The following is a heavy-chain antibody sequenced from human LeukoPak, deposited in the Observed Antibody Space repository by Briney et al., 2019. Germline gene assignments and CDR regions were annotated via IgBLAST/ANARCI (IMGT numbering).Heavy chain of an antibody. D-gene: IGHD6-19*01. CDR2: ISDSSGTI. J-gene: IGHJ5*02. CDR3: ARDITVAGADR. CDR1: GFTFSTYS. Sequence: GGSLRLSCAASGFTFSTYSMNWVRQAPGKGLEWISYISDSSGTIHYADSVKGRFTISRDNAKSSLYLQMNSLRVEDTAVYYCARDITVAGADRWGQGTLVTVSS. V-gene: IGHV3-48*01.